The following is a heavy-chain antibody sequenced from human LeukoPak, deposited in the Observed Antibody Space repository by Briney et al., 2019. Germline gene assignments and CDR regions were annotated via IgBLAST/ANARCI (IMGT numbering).Heavy chain of an antibody. CDR1: GYTFTAYY. D-gene: IGHD3-10*01. Sequence: ASVKVSCKASGYTFTAYYMHWVRQAPGQGLEWMGWMNPTSGNTGYAQKFQGRVTMTRNTSISTAYMELSSLRSEDTAVYYCARGKSVLLWFGELNWGQGTLVTVSS. J-gene: IGHJ4*02. CDR3: ARGKSVLLWFGELN. CDR2: MNPTSGNT. V-gene: IGHV1-8*02.